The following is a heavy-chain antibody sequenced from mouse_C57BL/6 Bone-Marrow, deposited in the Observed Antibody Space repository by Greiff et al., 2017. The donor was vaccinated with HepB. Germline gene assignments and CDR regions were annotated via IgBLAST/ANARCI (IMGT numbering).Heavy chain of an antibody. CDR2: IWWDDDK. J-gene: IGHJ2*01. Sequence: QVQLKESGPGILQPSQTLSLTCSFSGFSLSTFGMGVGWIRQPSGKGLEWLAHIWWDDDKYYNPALKSRLTTSKDTSKNQVCLKIANVDTADTATYYCARIHYYGSSFPYYFDYWGQGTTLTVSS. V-gene: IGHV8-8*01. CDR1: GFSLSTFGMG. D-gene: IGHD1-1*01. CDR3: ARIHYYGSSFPYYFDY.